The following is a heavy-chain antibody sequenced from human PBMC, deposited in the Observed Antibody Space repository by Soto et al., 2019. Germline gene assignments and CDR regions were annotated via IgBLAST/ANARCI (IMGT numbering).Heavy chain of an antibody. Sequence: PGESLKISCRGSGYSFTSYWIGWVRQMPGKGLEWMGMIYPADSDTRYSPSVQGQVTISVDRSVTTAYLQWSSLKASDTAMYYCARLSLLNRTYGMDVWGQGTTVTVSS. D-gene: IGHD3-16*02. CDR3: ARLSLLNRTYGMDV. CDR1: GYSFTSYW. CDR2: IYPADSDT. J-gene: IGHJ6*02. V-gene: IGHV5-51*01.